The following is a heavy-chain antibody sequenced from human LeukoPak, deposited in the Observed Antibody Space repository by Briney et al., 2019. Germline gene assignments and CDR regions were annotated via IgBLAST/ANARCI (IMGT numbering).Heavy chain of an antibody. CDR1: GGTFSSYA. V-gene: IGHV1-69*04. D-gene: IGHD3-10*01. CDR3: ARGLQMVRGVIIFDY. Sequence: ASVKVSCKASGGTFSSYAISWVRQAPGQGLEWMGRIIPILGIANYAQKFQGRVTITADKSTSTAYMELSSLRSEDTAVYYCARGLQMVRGVIIFDYWGQGTLVTVSS. CDR2: IIPILGIA. J-gene: IGHJ4*02.